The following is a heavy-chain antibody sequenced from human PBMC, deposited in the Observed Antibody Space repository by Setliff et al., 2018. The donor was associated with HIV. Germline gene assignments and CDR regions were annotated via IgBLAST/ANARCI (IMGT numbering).Heavy chain of an antibody. V-gene: IGHV1-18*01. CDR1: GYDFRRYG. J-gene: IGHJ3*02. D-gene: IGHD6-19*01. CDR3: AVDSSGWSPRESKTGAFDI. Sequence: ASVKVSCKTSGYDFRRYGIAWVRQVPGHGLERMGWISPQNGKTKYAQKLQGRVTMTTDTSTSTAYMELRSLRSDDTAVYYCAVDSSGWSPRESKTGAFDIWGQGTMVTVSS. CDR2: ISPQNGKT.